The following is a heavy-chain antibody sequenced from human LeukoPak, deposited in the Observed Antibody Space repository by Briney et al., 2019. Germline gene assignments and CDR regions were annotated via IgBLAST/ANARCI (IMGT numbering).Heavy chain of an antibody. V-gene: IGHV1-69-2*01. Sequence: ASVKVSCKVSGYTFTDYYMHWVQQAPGKGLEWMGLVDPEDGETIYAEKSQGRVTITADTSTDTAYMELSSLRSEDTAVYYCATDQFSSGWRREEYFQHWGQGTLVTVSS. D-gene: IGHD6-19*01. CDR1: GYTFTDYY. CDR3: ATDQFSSGWRREEYFQH. J-gene: IGHJ1*01. CDR2: VDPEDGET.